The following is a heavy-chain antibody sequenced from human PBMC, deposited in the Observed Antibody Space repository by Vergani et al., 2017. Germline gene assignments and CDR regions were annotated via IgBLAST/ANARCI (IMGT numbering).Heavy chain of an antibody. J-gene: IGHJ4*02. Sequence: QLQLQESGPGLVKPSETLSLTCTVSGGSISSSNYYWGWIRQPPGKGLEWIGSIYYSGSTYYNPSLKSRCTISVDTSKNQFSLRLSSVTAADTAVYYCARSAGTHRGYFDYWGQGTLVTVSS. D-gene: IGHD3-10*01. V-gene: IGHV4-39*01. CDR3: ARSAGTHRGYFDY. CDR2: IYYSGST. CDR1: GGSISSSNYY.